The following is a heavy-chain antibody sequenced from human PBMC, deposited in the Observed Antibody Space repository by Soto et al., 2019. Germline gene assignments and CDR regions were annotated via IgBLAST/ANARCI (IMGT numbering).Heavy chain of an antibody. CDR1: GFTFSSYG. V-gene: IGHV3-30*18. J-gene: IGHJ6*02. CDR2: ISYDGSNK. D-gene: IGHD1-26*01. CDR3: AKGGHYYYYYGMDV. Sequence: QVQLVESGGGVVQPGRSLRLSCAASGFTFSSYGMHWVRQAPGKGLEWVAVISYDGSNKYYADSVKGRFTISRDNSKNTLYLQMNSLRAEDTAVYYCAKGGHYYYYYGMDVWGQGTKVTVSS.